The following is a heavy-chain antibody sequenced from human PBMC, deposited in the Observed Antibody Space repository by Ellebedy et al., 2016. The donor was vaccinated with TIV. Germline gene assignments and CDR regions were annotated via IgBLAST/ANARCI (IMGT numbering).Heavy chain of an antibody. Sequence: ASVKVSXXASGYTFTSYGISWVRQAPGQGLEWMGWISAYNGNTNYAQKLQGRVTMTTDTSTSTAYMELRSLRSDDTAVYYCAREKSEVRVYYYYYYMDVWGKGTTVTVSS. CDR2: ISAYNGNT. CDR1: GYTFTSYG. V-gene: IGHV1-18*01. CDR3: AREKSEVRVYYYYYYMDV. J-gene: IGHJ6*03.